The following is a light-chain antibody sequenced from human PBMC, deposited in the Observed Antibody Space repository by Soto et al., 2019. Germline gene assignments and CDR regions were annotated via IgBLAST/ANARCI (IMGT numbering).Light chain of an antibody. CDR3: SSYVGGNNLV. CDR2: EVT. J-gene: IGLJ2*01. Sequence: SALTQPPSASGSPGQSVTISCAGTSSDVGGYNYVSWYQQHPGKAPRLMIYEVTKRPSGVPDRFSGSKSGNTASLTVSGLQAEDEADYYCSSYVGGNNLVFGGGTKLTVL. V-gene: IGLV2-8*01. CDR1: SSDVGGYNY.